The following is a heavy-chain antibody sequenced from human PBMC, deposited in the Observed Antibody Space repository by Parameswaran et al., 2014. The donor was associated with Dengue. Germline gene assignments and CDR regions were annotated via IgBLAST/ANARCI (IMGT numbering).Heavy chain of an antibody. CDR2: IDWDDDK. V-gene: IGHV2-70*01. CDR3: ARTTYARVAIDY. Sequence: RWIRQPPGKALEWLALIDWDDDKYYSTSLKTRLTISKDTSKNQVVLTMTNMDPVDTATYYCARTTYARVAIDYWGQGTLVTVSS. J-gene: IGHJ4*02. D-gene: IGHD6-6*01.